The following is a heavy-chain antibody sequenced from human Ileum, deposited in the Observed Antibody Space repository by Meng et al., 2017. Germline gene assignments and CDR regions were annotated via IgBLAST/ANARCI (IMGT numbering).Heavy chain of an antibody. J-gene: IGHJ2*01. Sequence: GGSLRLSCAASGFTFSSYWMSWVRQAPGKGLEWVANIKQDGSEKYYVDYVKGRFTISRDNAKNSLYLQMNSLRAEDTAVYYCARDKYRDYDSSGYYHYWYFDLWGRGTLVTVSS. CDR1: GFTFSSYW. V-gene: IGHV3-7*01. CDR3: ARDKYRDYDSSGYYHYWYFDL. D-gene: IGHD3-22*01. CDR2: IKQDGSEK.